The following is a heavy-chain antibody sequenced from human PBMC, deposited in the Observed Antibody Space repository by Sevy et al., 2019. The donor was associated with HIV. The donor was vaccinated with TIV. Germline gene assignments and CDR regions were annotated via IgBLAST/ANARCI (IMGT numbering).Heavy chain of an antibody. D-gene: IGHD6-19*01. J-gene: IGHJ4*02. CDR1: GYTFTSYD. CDR3: ARAGRGWYDHYFAL. V-gene: IGHV1-8*01. Sequence: ASVKVSCKASGYTFTSYDINWVRQATGQGLEWMGWMNPNSGNTGYGQKFQGRVTMTRNTAINTAYMELSSLRSEDTAVYYCARAGRGWYDHYFALWGQGTLVTVSS. CDR2: MNPNSGNT.